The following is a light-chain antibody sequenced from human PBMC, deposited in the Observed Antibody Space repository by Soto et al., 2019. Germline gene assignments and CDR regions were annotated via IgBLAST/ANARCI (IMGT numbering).Light chain of an antibody. CDR2: GAS. Sequence: ESVLTQSPGTLSLSPGERATLSCRASQSVSSSYLAWYQQKPGQAPRLLIYGASSRATGIPDRFSGSGSGTDFTLTISRLEPEDFAVYYCQQYGSSPPDFGQGTRLEIK. J-gene: IGKJ5*01. CDR1: QSVSSSY. CDR3: QQYGSSPPD. V-gene: IGKV3-20*01.